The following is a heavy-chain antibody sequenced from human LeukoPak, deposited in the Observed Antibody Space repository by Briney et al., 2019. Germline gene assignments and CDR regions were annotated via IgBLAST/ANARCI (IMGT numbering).Heavy chain of an antibody. CDR2: ISGSGGRI. D-gene: IGHD1-1*01. Sequence: GGSLRLSCAASGFTFSSYSMSWVRQAPGKGLEWVSSISGSGGRIDYADSVKGRFTISRDNSKNTLSLQMNSLTAEDTAVYYCAKNPRLEGWIYFDFWGQGILVTVSS. V-gene: IGHV3-23*01. CDR3: AKNPRLEGWIYFDF. CDR1: GFTFSSYS. J-gene: IGHJ4*02.